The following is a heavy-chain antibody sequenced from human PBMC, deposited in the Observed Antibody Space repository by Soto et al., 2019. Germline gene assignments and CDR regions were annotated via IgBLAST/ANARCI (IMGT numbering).Heavy chain of an antibody. V-gene: IGHV4-31*03. CDR3: ARYNDWRQLDY. CDR1: GGSISSGGYY. J-gene: IGHJ4*02. CDR2: IYYSGTT. Sequence: PSETLSLTCTVSGGSISSGGYYWSWIRQHPGKGLEWIGYIYYSGTTYYNPSLKSRVTISVDTSKNQFSLKLSSVTAADTAVYYCARYNDWRQLDYWGQGTLVTVSS. D-gene: IGHD3-9*01.